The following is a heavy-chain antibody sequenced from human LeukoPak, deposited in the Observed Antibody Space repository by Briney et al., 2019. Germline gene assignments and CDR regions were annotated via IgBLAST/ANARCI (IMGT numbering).Heavy chain of an antibody. CDR2: ISGSSGST. CDR3: TTDTLNLLRDFWSGYPASDY. CDR1: RFTISSYA. D-gene: IGHD3-3*01. Sequence: GGSLRLSCAASRFTISSYAMSWVRQAPGKGLEWDSGISGSSGSTYYADSVKGRFTIARDKSKNTVYLQMNSLKTEDTAVYYCTTDTLNLLRDFWSGYPASDYWGQGTLVTVSS. V-gene: IGHV3-23*01. J-gene: IGHJ4*02.